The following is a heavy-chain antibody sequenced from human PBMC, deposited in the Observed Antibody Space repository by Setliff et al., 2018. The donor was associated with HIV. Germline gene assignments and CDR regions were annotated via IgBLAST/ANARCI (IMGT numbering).Heavy chain of an antibody. Sequence: SETLSLTCTVSGGSISGRSYYWGWIRQPPGKGLEWIGSIYYSGRTYYNPSLKSRVTISVDTSKKRFSLKLSSVTAADTAVYYCAKGVAGLQYYYYYMDVWGKGTTVTVSS. V-gene: IGHV4-39*01. D-gene: IGHD6-19*01. CDR3: AKGVAGLQYYYYYMDV. CDR2: IYYSGRT. J-gene: IGHJ6*03. CDR1: GGSISGRSYY.